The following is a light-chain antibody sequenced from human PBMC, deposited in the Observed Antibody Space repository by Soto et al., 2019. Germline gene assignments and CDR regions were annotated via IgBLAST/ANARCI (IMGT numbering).Light chain of an antibody. V-gene: IGKV3-15*01. CDR1: QSVSGN. J-gene: IGKJ5*01. CDR2: GAS. CDR3: KHNGRS. Sequence: EIVMTQSPATLSVSPGERATLSCRASQSVSGNLAWYQQKPGQAPRLLIYGASTRAIDIPARFSGSGSGTDFTLTIRSLEPEDFGVFYCKHNGRSFGQGTRLEIK.